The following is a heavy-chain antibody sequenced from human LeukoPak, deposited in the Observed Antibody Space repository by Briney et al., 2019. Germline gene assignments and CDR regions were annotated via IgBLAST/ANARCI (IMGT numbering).Heavy chain of an antibody. D-gene: IGHD3-22*01. CDR1: GFTFSSYS. CDR2: ISSSSSYI. CDR3: ARVWYYYDSSGYWNAFDI. J-gene: IGHJ3*02. V-gene: IGHV3-21*01. Sequence: SGGSLRLSCAASGFTFSSYSMNWVRQAPGKGLEWVSSISSSSSYIYYADSVKGRFTISRDNAKNSLYLEMNSLRAEDTAVYYCARVWYYYDSSGYWNAFDIWGQGTMVTVSS.